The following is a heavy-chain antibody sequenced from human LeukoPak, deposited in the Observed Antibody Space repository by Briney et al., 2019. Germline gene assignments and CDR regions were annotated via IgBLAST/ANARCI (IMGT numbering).Heavy chain of an antibody. J-gene: IGHJ4*02. CDR1: GGSISSSSYY. V-gene: IGHV4-39*01. D-gene: IGHD6-19*01. CDR3: VRQGRGSGWRGDFDY. Sequence: SETLSLTCTVSGGSISSSSYYWGWIRQPPGKGLEWIGSIYYSGSTYYNPSLKSRVTISVDTSKNQFSLKLSSVTAADTAVYYCVRQGRGSGWRGDFDYWGQGTLVTVSS. CDR2: IYYSGST.